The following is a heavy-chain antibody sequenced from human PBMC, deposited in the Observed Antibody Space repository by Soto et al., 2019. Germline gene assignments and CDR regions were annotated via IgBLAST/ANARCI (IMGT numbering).Heavy chain of an antibody. CDR1: GYTFTGYY. Sequence: ASVTVSCKASGYTFTGYYMHWVLQAPGQGLAAMGWINPNSGGTNYAQKFQGRVTITRDTSISTAYMELSSLRSDDTAVYYCARVGFDWLFYYWGQGTLVTVSS. CDR3: ARVGFDWLFYY. J-gene: IGHJ4*02. D-gene: IGHD3-9*01. V-gene: IGHV1-2*02. CDR2: INPNSGGT.